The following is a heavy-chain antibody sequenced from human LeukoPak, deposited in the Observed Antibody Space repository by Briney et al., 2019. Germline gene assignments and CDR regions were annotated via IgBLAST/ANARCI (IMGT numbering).Heavy chain of an antibody. CDR3: ARSRGLEYYYYGMDV. J-gene: IGHJ6*02. D-gene: IGHD4-17*01. V-gene: IGHV5-51*01. CDR1: GYSFTSYW. CDR2: IYPGDSDT. Sequence: GESLKISCKGSGYSFTSYWIGWVRQMPGKGLEWMGIIYPGDSDTRYSLSFQGQVTISADKSISTAYLQWSSLKASDTAMYYCARSRGLEYYYYGMDVWGQGTTVTVSS.